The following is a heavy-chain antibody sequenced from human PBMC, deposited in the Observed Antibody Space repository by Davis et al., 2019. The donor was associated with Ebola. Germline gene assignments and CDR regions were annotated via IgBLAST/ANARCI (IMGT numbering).Heavy chain of an antibody. CDR1: GFTFSSYG. D-gene: IGHD5-18*01. J-gene: IGHJ6*02. V-gene: IGHV3-30*02. Sequence: GESLKISCAASGFTFSSYGMHWVRQAPGKGLEWVAFIRYDGSNKYYADSVKGRFTISRDNSKNTLYLQMNSLRAEDTAVYYCAKAQAYSYGWGYYYGMDVWGQGTTVTVSS. CDR3: AKAQAYSYGWGYYYGMDV. CDR2: IRYDGSNK.